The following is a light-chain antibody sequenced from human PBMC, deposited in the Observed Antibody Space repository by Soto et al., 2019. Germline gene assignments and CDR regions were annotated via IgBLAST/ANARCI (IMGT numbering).Light chain of an antibody. CDR2: EDN. Sequence: QSVLTQPASVSGSPGQSITISCTGTNSDVGSYNLVSWFQQHPGKAPKLMIYEDNKRPSGVSNRFSGSKSGNTASLTISGLQAEDEADYYCCSFAGSSSYVFGTGTKLTVL. CDR1: NSDVGSYNL. CDR3: CSFAGSSSYV. J-gene: IGLJ1*01. V-gene: IGLV2-23*01.